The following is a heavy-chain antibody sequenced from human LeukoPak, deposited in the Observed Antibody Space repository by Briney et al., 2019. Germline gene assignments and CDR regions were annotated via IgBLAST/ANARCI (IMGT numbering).Heavy chain of an antibody. CDR1: GGFFSGYY. J-gene: IGHJ4*02. CDR2: INDSGST. CDR3: AREAGKRIVGTPTSLVH. V-gene: IGHV4-34*01. Sequence: GTLTLTCAVYGGFFSGYYWSWIRQPPGKGPEWIGEINDSGSTNYNPSLESRLTISVDTSKNQSSLKLSSVPAEDTAVYYCAREAGKRIVGTPTSLVHWGQGTPVTVSS. D-gene: IGHD5-12*01.